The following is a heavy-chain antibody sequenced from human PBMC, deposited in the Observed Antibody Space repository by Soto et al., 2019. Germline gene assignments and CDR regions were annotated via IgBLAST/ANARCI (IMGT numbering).Heavy chain of an antibody. D-gene: IGHD4-17*01. CDR3: ARVMTTVTTGYVDWFAP. CDR1: GGSISSYY. CDR2: IYYSGST. V-gene: IGHV4-59*08. J-gene: IGHJ5*02. Sequence: SETLSLTCTVSGGSISSYYWSWIRQPPGKGLEWIGYIYYSGSTNYNPSLKSRVTISVDTSKNQFSLKLSSVTAADTAVYYCARVMTTVTTGYVDWFAPWSQGTLVTGSS.